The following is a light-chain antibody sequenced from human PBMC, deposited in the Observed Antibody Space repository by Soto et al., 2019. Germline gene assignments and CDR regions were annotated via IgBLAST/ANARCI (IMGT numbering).Light chain of an antibody. CDR2: AAS. J-gene: IGKJ5*01. CDR3: QESYSTLSIT. Sequence: DIQMTQSPSSLSASVGDRVTITCRASESISRHLNWYQQKPGHAPKLLIYAASSLQNGVPSRFSGSGSGTDFTLTISNLQPGDFATYYCQESYSTLSITFGQGTRLETK. V-gene: IGKV1-39*01. CDR1: ESISRH.